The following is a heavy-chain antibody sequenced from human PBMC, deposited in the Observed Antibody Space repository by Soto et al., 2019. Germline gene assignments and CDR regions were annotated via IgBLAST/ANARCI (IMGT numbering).Heavy chain of an antibody. CDR2: ISAYNGNT. D-gene: IGHD3-3*01. CDR1: GYTFTSYG. CDR3: ARGYHYDFWSGYYGTDY. J-gene: IGHJ4*02. Sequence: GASVKVSCKASGYTFTSYGISWVRQAPGQGLEWMGWISAYNGNTNYAQKLQGRVTMTTDTSTSTAYMELRSLRSDDTAVYYCARGYHYDFWSGYYGTDYWGQGTLVTVSS. V-gene: IGHV1-18*01.